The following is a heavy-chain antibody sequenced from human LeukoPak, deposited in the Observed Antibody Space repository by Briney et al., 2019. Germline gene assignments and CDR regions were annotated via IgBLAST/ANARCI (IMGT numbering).Heavy chain of an antibody. Sequence: GGSLRLSCAASGFTFSSYEMNWVRQAPGKGLEWVSYIISSGSTIYYADSVKGRFTISRDNAKNSLYLQMNSLRAEDTAVYYCAREICGGDCYSGWFDPWGQGTLATVSS. CDR2: IISSGSTI. D-gene: IGHD2-21*02. CDR1: GFTFSSYE. V-gene: IGHV3-48*03. J-gene: IGHJ5*02. CDR3: AREICGGDCYSGWFDP.